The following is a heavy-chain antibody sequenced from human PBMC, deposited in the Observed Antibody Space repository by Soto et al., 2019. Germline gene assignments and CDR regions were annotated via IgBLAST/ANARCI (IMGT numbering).Heavy chain of an antibody. CDR1: GFTFSSYA. CDR3: AKVNWGDSSGYYSYDAFDI. D-gene: IGHD3-22*01. V-gene: IGHV3-23*01. CDR2: ISGSGGST. Sequence: GGSLRLSCAASGFTFSSYAMSWVRQAPGKGLEWVSAISGSGGSTYYADSVKGRFTISRDNSKNTLYLQMNSLRAEDTAVYYCAKVNWGDSSGYYSYDAFDIWGQGTMVT. J-gene: IGHJ3*02.